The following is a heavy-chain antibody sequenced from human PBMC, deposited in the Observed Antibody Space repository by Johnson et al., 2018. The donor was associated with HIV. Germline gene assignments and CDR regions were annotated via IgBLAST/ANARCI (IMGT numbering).Heavy chain of an antibody. CDR3: AKSGFSGSYQGAYDI. J-gene: IGHJ3*02. CDR1: GFSFSNYA. Sequence: QVQLVESGGGVVQPGRSLRLSCAASGFSFSNYAMHWVRQAPGKGLEWVAVISYDGSNKYYADSVKGRFTISRDNSKNTLYLQMNSLRAEDTAVYYCAKSGFSGSYQGAYDIWGQGTMVTVSS. CDR2: ISYDGSNK. V-gene: IGHV3-30-3*02. D-gene: IGHD1-26*01.